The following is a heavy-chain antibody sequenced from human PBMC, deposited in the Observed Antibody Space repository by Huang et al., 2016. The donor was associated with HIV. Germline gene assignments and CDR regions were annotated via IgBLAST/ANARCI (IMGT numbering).Heavy chain of an antibody. CDR2: SKSDGSST. Sequence: EVQLMESGGGLVQPGGSLRLSCAASGFTFSSYWMHWVRQVPGQGGVGASQSKSDGSSTSYADSVKGRFTISRDNAKNTLYLQMNSLRAEDTAVYYCARGSRQGKYYYGSGTAYWGQGTLVTVSS. V-gene: IGHV3-74*01. CDR1: GFTFSSYW. J-gene: IGHJ4*02. CDR3: ARGSRQGKYYYGSGTAY. D-gene: IGHD3-10*01.